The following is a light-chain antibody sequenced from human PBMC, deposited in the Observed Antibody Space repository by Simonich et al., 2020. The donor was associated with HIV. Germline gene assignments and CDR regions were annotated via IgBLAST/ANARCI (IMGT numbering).Light chain of an antibody. J-gene: IGLJ3*02. CDR1: SSDVGGYNY. V-gene: IGLV2-11*01. Sequence: QSALTQPASVSGSPGQSVTISCTGTSSDVGGYNYVSWSQQHPGKAPKLMIYDVSKRPSGVPDRFSGSKSGNTASLTISGLQAEDEADYYCCSYAGSYTSWVFGGGTKLTVL. CDR2: DVS. CDR3: CSYAGSYTSWV.